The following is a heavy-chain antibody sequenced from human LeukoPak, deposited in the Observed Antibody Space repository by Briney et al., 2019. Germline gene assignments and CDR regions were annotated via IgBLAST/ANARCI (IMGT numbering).Heavy chain of an antibody. CDR3: AELGITMIGGV. V-gene: IGHV3-74*01. Sequence: GGSLRLSCAGSGFTVSNYGMSWVRQTAGKGLVWVSRIHSDGSSTSYADSVKGRFTISRDNAKNSLYLQMNSLRAEDTAVYYCAELGITMIGGVWGKGTTVTISS. J-gene: IGHJ6*04. D-gene: IGHD3-10*02. CDR1: GFTVSNYG. CDR2: IHSDGSST.